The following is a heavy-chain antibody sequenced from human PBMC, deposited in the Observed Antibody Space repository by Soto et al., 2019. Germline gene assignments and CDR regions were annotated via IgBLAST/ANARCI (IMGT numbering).Heavy chain of an antibody. Sequence: QVQLVQSGAEVKKPGSSVKVSCKASGGTFSSYAISWVRQAPGQGLEWMGGIIPIFGTANYAQKFQGRVTVSADESTSTAYMELSSLRSEDTAVYYCARREVGATAFDIWGQGTMVTVSS. J-gene: IGHJ3*02. CDR2: IIPIFGTA. CDR3: ARREVGATAFDI. V-gene: IGHV1-69*12. D-gene: IGHD1-26*01. CDR1: GGTFSSYA.